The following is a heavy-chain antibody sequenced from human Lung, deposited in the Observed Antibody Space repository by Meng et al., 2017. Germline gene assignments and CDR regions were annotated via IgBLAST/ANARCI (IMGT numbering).Heavy chain of an antibody. J-gene: IGHJ4*02. V-gene: IGHV4-34*01. Sequence: QVPTQQWGAGLLQPSENLYTTCFVSGGSYSDYYGSWIRQPPGKGLEWMGEINLSGSTNYNPSRESRATIPVDTSQNNLSLKLSSVTAADSAVYYCARGPTTMAHDFDYWGQGTLVTVSS. D-gene: IGHD4-11*01. CDR2: INLSGST. CDR1: GGSYSDYY. CDR3: ARGPTTMAHDFDY.